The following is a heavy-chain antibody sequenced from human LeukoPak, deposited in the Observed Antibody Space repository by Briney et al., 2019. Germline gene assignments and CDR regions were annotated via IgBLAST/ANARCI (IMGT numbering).Heavy chain of an antibody. Sequence: GRSLSPSCALSGFTPSSYGMSWVRQAAGKGLEWVSAISGSGASTYYADSVKGRFTISRDNSKNTPYLQMNSLRAEDTAVYYCAKVLFEQWLAKGGQGTLVTVSS. CDR3: AKVLFEQWLAK. V-gene: IGHV3-23*01. J-gene: IGHJ4*02. CDR2: ISGSGAST. CDR1: GFTPSSYG. D-gene: IGHD6-19*01.